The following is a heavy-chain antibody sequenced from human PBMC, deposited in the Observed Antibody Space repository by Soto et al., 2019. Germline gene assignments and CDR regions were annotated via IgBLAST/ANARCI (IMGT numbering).Heavy chain of an antibody. CDR3: ARVAVAGSYLDY. D-gene: IGHD6-19*01. CDR2: IYHGGST. Sequence: QVQLQESGPGLVMPSGTLSLTCAVSGGSISSSNWWSWVRQPPGKGLEWIGEIYHGGSTNYNPSLRSRVTISVDKAKDQFSLKLSSVTAADTAVYYCARVAVAGSYLDYWGQGTLVTVSS. CDR1: GGSISSSNW. J-gene: IGHJ4*02. V-gene: IGHV4-4*02.